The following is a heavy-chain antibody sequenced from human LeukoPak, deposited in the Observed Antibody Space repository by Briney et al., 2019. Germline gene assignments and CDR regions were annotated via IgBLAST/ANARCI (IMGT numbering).Heavy chain of an antibody. D-gene: IGHD1-14*01. V-gene: IGHV3-74*01. CDR3: ARGASNRFDY. CDR2: IYTDGSST. Sequence: GGSLRLSCAASGFAFSNYWMHWVRQAPGKGLVWVSRIYTDGSSTNYADSVKGRFTISRDNAKNTLFLQMDSLRAEDTAVYYCARGASNRFDYWGQGTLVTVSS. J-gene: IGHJ4*02. CDR1: GFAFSNYW.